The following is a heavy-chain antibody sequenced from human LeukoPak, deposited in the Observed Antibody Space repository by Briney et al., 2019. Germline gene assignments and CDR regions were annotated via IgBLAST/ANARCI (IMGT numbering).Heavy chain of an antibody. D-gene: IGHD3-22*01. Sequence: GGSLRLSCVASGFTFNTHSMSWVRLAPGRGLEWVSAIDNSGGYTYYADSVKGRFTISRDNSKDTPYLQMNSLRAEDTAIYYCAKRDSSGSYPYYFDSWGQGTQVIVTS. V-gene: IGHV3-23*01. CDR2: IDNSGGYT. CDR1: GFTFNTHS. CDR3: AKRDSSGSYPYYFDS. J-gene: IGHJ4*02.